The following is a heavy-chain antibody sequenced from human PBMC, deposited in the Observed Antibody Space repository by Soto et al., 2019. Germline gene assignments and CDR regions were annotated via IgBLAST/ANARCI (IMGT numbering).Heavy chain of an antibody. Sequence: EVQLVESGGGLVQPGESLRLSCAASGLTFSSYWMPWVRKAPGKGLVWVSRINSDGSSTSYAGSVKGRFTISRDNAKNTLYLQMNSLRAEDTAVYYCVRTSLVVAAATREDYWGQGTLVTVSS. D-gene: IGHD2-15*01. CDR1: GLTFSSYW. CDR2: INSDGSST. V-gene: IGHV3-74*01. J-gene: IGHJ4*02. CDR3: VRTSLVVAAATREDY.